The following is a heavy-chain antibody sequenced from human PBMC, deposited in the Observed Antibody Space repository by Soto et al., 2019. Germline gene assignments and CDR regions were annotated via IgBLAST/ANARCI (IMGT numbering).Heavy chain of an antibody. V-gene: IGHV1-18*01. CDR1: GYTFSSYG. CDR3: ARGPAYRAAAGTTDY. CDR2: ISADNGNT. J-gene: IGHJ4*02. D-gene: IGHD6-13*01. Sequence: ASVKVSCKASGYTFSSYGISWVRQAPGQELEWMGWISADNGNTNYAQKLQGRVTMTTDTSTSTAYMELRSLRSDDTAVYYCARGPAYRAAAGTTDYWGQGTLVTVSS.